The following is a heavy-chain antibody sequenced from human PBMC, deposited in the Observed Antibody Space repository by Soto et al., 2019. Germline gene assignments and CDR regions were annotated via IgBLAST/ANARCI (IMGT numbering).Heavy chain of an antibody. V-gene: IGHV3-53*01. D-gene: IGHD3-22*01. CDR1: GFTVSSNY. J-gene: IGHJ6*02. CDR3: ARDLGLYDSSGYDGYYYYYGMDV. CDR2: IYSGGST. Sequence: VGSLRLSCAASGFTVSSNYMSWVRQAPGKGPEWVSVIYSGGSTYYADSVKGRFTISRDNSKNTLYLQMNSLRAEDTAVYYCARDLGLYDSSGYDGYYYYYGMDVWGQGTTVTVSS.